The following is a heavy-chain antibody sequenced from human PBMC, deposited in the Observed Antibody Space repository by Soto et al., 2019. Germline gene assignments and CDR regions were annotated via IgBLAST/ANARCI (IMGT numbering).Heavy chain of an antibody. CDR2: ISAYNGNT. CDR1: GYTFTSYG. D-gene: IGHD2-15*01. CDR3: AGSGVAATPVCFDP. V-gene: IGHV1-18*01. J-gene: IGHJ5*02. Sequence: QVQLVQSGAEVTKPGASVKVSCKASGYTFTSYGISWVRQAPGQGQEWMGWISAYNGNTNYAQKLQGRVTMTTDTSTSTAEMEMRSLRSDDTAVYYCAGSGVAATPVCFDPWGQGTLVTVSS.